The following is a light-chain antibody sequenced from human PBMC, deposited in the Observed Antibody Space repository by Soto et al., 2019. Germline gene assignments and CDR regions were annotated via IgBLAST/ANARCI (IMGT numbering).Light chain of an antibody. CDR2: GAS. J-gene: IGKJ1*01. Sequence: EIVLTQSPGTLSMSPGERATLSCRASQSISSNYLAWYQQKPGQAPRLLIYGASSRATGIPDRFSRSGSGTDFTLTISRLDAEDFAVYYCQQYGSSPRTFGQGTKVEFK. CDR1: QSISSNY. V-gene: IGKV3-20*01. CDR3: QQYGSSPRT.